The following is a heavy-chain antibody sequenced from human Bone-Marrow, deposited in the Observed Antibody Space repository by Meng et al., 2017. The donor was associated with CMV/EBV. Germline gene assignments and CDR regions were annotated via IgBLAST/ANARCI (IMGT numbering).Heavy chain of an antibody. CDR3: ARGYPNYYYGMDV. CDR2: VNNDGSRT. J-gene: IGHJ6*02. V-gene: IGHV3-74*01. CDR1: GFRFTTYW. D-gene: IGHD2-2*02. Sequence: GESLKISCAASGFRFTTYWMFWVRQAPGKGLVWVSYVNNDGSRTNSADSVKGRFTISRDHAKSTVYLQMNSLRAEDTAVYYCARGYPNYYYGMDVWGQGTTVTVSS.